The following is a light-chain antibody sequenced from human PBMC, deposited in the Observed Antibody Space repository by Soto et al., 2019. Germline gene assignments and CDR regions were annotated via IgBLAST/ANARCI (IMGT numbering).Light chain of an antibody. CDR2: GAS. J-gene: IGKJ5*01. V-gene: IGKV3-15*01. Sequence: EIVMTQSPATLSVSPGEGATLSCRASQSVSSKLAWYQQKPGQAPRLLIYGASTRATGIPARFSGSGSGTEFTLIISSLEPEDSAVYYCQQRSSWPITFGQGTRLEIK. CDR3: QQRSSWPIT. CDR1: QSVSSK.